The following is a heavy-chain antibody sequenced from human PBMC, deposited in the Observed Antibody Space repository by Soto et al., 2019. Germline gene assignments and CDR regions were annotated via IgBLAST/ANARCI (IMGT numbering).Heavy chain of an antibody. CDR3: ASRGFLEWCSSRDCSDY. CDR1: GFTFSSYA. D-gene: IGHD3-3*01. V-gene: IGHV3-23*01. J-gene: IGHJ4*02. Sequence: EVQLLESGGGLVQPGGSLRLSCAASGFTFSSYAMSWVRQAPGKGLEWVSAISGSGGSTYYADSVKGRFTISRDNSKNTLYLQMNSLRAEDTAVYYCASRGFLEWCSSRDCSDYWGQGTLVTVSS. CDR2: ISGSGGST.